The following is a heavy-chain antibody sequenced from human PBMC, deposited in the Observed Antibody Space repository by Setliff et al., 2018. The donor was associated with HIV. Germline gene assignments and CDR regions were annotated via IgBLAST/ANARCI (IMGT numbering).Heavy chain of an antibody. CDR3: VGEGGYSSGWYRTYYFDY. J-gene: IGHJ4*02. Sequence: PSETLSLTCAVYGGSFNGYYWSWIRQPPGKGLEWIGEINHSGSTNYNPSLKSRVTMSVDKSKNQFSLRLSSVTAADTAVYYCVGEGGYSSGWYRTYYFDYWGQGTLVTVSS. CDR1: GGSFNGYY. CDR2: INHSGST. D-gene: IGHD6-19*01. V-gene: IGHV4-34*01.